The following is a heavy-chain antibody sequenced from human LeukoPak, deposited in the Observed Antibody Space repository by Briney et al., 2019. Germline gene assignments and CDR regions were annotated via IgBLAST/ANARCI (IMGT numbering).Heavy chain of an antibody. D-gene: IGHD2-2*01. Sequence: ASVKVSCKASGYSFTTYGISWVRQAPGQGLEWMGWISAYNANTNYALKLQGRVTMTTDTSTSTAYMELRSLRSDDTAVYYCARDYCSSTSCYFDYWGQGTLVAVSS. CDR2: ISAYNANT. J-gene: IGHJ4*02. CDR1: GYSFTTYG. CDR3: ARDYCSSTSCYFDY. V-gene: IGHV1-18*01.